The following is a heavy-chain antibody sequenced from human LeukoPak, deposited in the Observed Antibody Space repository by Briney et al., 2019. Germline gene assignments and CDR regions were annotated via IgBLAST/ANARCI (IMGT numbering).Heavy chain of an antibody. CDR1: GFIFSNYA. Sequence: GGSLRLSCAASGFIFSNYAMSWVRQAPGKGPEWVSAVNGSGDTTYYADSVKGRFTISRDNSKSTMYLEMNSLRAEDTAVYYCAKDLRAVAGRGPFDYWGQGTLVTVSS. J-gene: IGHJ4*02. CDR3: AKDLRAVAGRGPFDY. D-gene: IGHD6-19*01. CDR2: VNGSGDTT. V-gene: IGHV3-23*01.